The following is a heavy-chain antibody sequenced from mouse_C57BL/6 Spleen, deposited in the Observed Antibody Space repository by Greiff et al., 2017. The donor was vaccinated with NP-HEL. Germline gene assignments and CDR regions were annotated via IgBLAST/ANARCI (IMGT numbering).Heavy chain of an antibody. CDR1: GFTFSDYY. D-gene: IGHD2-4*01. CDR2: INYDGSST. V-gene: IGHV5-16*01. Sequence: EVKLVESEGGLVQPGSSMKLSCTASGFTFSDYYMAWVRQVPEKGLEWVANINYDGSSTYYLDSLKSRFIISRDNAKNILYLQMSSLKSEDTATYYCARVLYDYDDYAMDYWGQGTSVTVSS. J-gene: IGHJ4*01. CDR3: ARVLYDYDDYAMDY.